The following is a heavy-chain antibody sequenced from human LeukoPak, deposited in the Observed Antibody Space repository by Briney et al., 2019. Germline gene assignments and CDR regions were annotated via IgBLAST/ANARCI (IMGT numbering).Heavy chain of an antibody. Sequence: PSETLSLTCAVSSGSITSRQWWSWVRQPPREGAGVDWKIYHSGSTNYKASLRSRVTISVDTSKNQFSLKLSSVTAADTAVYYCARGRQAAAGTNAFDIWGQGTMVAVSS. D-gene: IGHD6-13*01. CDR2: IYHSGST. V-gene: IGHV4-4*02. CDR1: SGSITSRQW. J-gene: IGHJ3*02. CDR3: ARGRQAAAGTNAFDI.